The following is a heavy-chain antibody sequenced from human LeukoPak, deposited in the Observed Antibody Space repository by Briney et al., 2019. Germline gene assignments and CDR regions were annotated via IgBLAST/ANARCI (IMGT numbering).Heavy chain of an antibody. J-gene: IGHJ4*02. V-gene: IGHV4-30-4*01. CDR1: GGSISSGDYY. CDR3: ARGESGFDY. D-gene: IGHD2/OR15-2a*01. CDR2: IYYSGST. Sequence: SETLSLTCTVSGGSISSGDYYWSWIRRPPGKGLEWIGYIYYSGSTYYNPSLKSRVTISVDTSKNQFSLKLSSVTAADTAVYYCARGESGFDYWGQGALVTVSS.